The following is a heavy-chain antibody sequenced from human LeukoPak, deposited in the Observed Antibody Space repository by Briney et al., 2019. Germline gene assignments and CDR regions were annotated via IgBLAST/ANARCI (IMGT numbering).Heavy chain of an antibody. CDR1: GFTFSGYS. Sequence: GGSLRLSCAASGFTFSGYSMNWVRQAPGKGLEWVSYISSSSSTIYYADSVKGRFTISRDNAKNSLYLQMNSLRAEDTAVYYCARDSNWGSFDYWGQGTLVTVSS. CDR2: ISSSSSTI. D-gene: IGHD7-27*01. CDR3: ARDSNWGSFDY. J-gene: IGHJ4*02. V-gene: IGHV3-48*01.